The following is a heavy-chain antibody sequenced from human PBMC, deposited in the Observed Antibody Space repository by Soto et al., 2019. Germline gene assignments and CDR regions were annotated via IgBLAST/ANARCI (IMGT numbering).Heavy chain of an antibody. CDR1: GFTFSDYY. CDR3: ARYYHTIFGVVPLSYMDV. Sequence: ESGGGLVKPGGSLRLSCAASGFTFSDYYMSWIRQAPGKGLEWVSYISSSGSTIYYADSVKGRFTISRDNAKNSLYLQMNSLRAEDTAVYYCARYYHTIFGVVPLSYMDVWGKGTTVTVSS. V-gene: IGHV3-11*01. CDR2: ISSSGSTI. J-gene: IGHJ6*03. D-gene: IGHD3-3*01.